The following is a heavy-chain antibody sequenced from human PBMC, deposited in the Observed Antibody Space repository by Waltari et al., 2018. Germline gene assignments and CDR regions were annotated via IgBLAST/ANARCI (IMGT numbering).Heavy chain of an antibody. J-gene: IGHJ2*01. CDR2: INHSGST. D-gene: IGHD6-6*01. CDR1: GGSFSGYY. Sequence: QVQLQQWGAGLLKPSETLSLTCAVYGGSFSGYYWSWIRQPPGKGLEWIGEINHSGSTNYNPSLKSRVTISVDTSKNQFSLKLSSVTAADTAVYYCARGRGRAARELFRYFDLWGRGTLVTVSS. CDR3: ARGRGRAARELFRYFDL. V-gene: IGHV4-34*01.